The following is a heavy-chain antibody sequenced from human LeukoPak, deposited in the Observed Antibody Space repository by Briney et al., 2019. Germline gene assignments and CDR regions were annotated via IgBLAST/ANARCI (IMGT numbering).Heavy chain of an antibody. Sequence: PGGSLRLSCAASGFTFSSYAMSWVRQAPGKGLEWVSAISGSGGSTYYADSVKGRFTISRDNSKNTLSLQMNSLRAEDTAVYYCAKQYSSSWYYFDYWGQGTLVTVSS. CDR3: AKQYSSSWYYFDY. CDR2: ISGSGGST. J-gene: IGHJ4*02. V-gene: IGHV3-23*01. D-gene: IGHD6-13*01. CDR1: GFTFSSYA.